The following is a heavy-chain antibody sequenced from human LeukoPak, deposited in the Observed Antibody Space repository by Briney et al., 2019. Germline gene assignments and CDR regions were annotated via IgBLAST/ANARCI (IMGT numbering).Heavy chain of an antibody. J-gene: IGHJ6*03. CDR1: GFIFTDYA. V-gene: IGHV1-3*01. CDR3: ARGRGTSGTNRDFYYYYYMDV. Sequence: ASVKVSCKASGFIFTDYAIHWLRQAPGQRPEWMGWMNAGNGNTKYSQKFQGRITLIRDTSAATAYMELSSLRHDDLAVYYCARGRGTSGTNRDFYYYYYMDVWGKGTTVTVSS. CDR2: MNAGNGNT. D-gene: IGHD2-2*01.